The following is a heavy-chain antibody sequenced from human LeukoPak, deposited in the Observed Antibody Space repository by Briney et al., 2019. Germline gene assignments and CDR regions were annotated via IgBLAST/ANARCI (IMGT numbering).Heavy chain of an antibody. Sequence: GSLSLSFAASGFTFSSYAMSWVRQAPGKGLEWVSAISGSGGSTYYADSVKGRFTISRDNSKNTLYLQMNSLRAEDTAVYYCAKEGIAAGLIGYNWFDPWGQGTLVTVSS. CDR1: GFTFSSYA. D-gene: IGHD6-13*01. V-gene: IGHV3-23*01. J-gene: IGHJ5*02. CDR3: AKEGIAAGLIGYNWFDP. CDR2: ISGSGGST.